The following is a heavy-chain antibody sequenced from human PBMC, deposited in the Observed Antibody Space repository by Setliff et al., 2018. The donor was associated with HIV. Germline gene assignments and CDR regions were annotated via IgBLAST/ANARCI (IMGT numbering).Heavy chain of an antibody. V-gene: IGHV4-59*11. Sequence: SETLSLTCTVSGGSISSHYWSWIRQPPGKGLEWIGEIYHTGSTNYNPSLKSRVTISVDKSKNQFSLKLSSVTAADTAVYYCAREFRSGRIFGIDYWGQGTLVTVSS. CDR2: IYHTGST. D-gene: IGHD3-3*01. CDR3: AREFRSGRIFGIDY. J-gene: IGHJ4*02. CDR1: GGSISSHY.